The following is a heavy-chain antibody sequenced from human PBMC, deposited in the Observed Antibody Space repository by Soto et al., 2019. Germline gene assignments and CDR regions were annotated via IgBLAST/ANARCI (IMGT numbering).Heavy chain of an antibody. V-gene: IGHV3-30*18. D-gene: IGHD7-27*01. J-gene: IGHJ6*02. CDR2: ISYDGSNK. Sequence: QVQLVESGGGVVQPGRSLRLSCAASGFTFSSYGMHWVRQAPGKGLEWVAVISYDGSNKYYADSVKGRFTISRDNSKNPLYLQMNSPRAEDTAVYYCAKDLLGPGRAYGMDVWGQGTTGTVSS. CDR1: GFTFSSYG. CDR3: AKDLLGPGRAYGMDV.